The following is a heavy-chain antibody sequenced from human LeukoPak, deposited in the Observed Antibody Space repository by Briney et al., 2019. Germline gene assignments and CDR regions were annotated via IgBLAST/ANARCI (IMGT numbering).Heavy chain of an antibody. CDR1: GGSFSGYY. J-gene: IGHJ6*03. CDR3: ARASRGGSYYYYYMQV. Sequence: SETLPLTCAVYGGSFSGYYWSWIRQPPGKGLEWIGEINHSGSTNYNPSLKSRVTISVDTSKNQFSLKLSSVTAADTAVYYCARASRGGSYYYYYMQVWGKGTTVTVSS. V-gene: IGHV4-34*01. D-gene: IGHD1-26*01. CDR2: INHSGST.